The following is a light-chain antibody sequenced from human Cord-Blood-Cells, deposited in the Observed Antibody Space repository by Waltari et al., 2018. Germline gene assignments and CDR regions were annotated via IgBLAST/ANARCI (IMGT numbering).Light chain of an antibody. CDR3: QQSYSTPRT. CDR1: QSISSY. J-gene: IGKJ1*01. Sequence: DIQMTPSPSSLSASVGDRVTITCRASQSISSYLNWYQQKPGKAPKLLIYAASSLQSGVPSRFSGSGSGTDFTLTISSLQPEDFATYYCQQSYSTPRTFGQGTKWKSN. V-gene: IGKV1-39*01. CDR2: AAS.